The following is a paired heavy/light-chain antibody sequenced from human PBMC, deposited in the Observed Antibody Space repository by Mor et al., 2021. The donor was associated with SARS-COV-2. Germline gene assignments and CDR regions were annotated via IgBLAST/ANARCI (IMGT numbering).Heavy chain of an antibody. CDR2: IGSAGDP. V-gene: IGHV3-13*05. CDR1: GFTLSSYD. D-gene: IGHD3-16*01. Sequence: EVQLVESGGGLVQPGGSLRLSCEASGFTLSSYDMHWVRQPTGRGLEWVSVIGSAGDPHYSGSVKGRFTISRENAKNSLSLQMNSLRAGDTAVYYCARERIGAGQWYFDLWGRGTLVTVSS. CDR3: ARERIGAGQWYFDL. J-gene: IGHJ2*01.
Light chain of an antibody. CDR3: QQYGSSPRT. J-gene: IGKJ1*01. CDR1: QSITSSY. V-gene: IGKV3-20*01. Sequence: EIVLTQSPGTLSLSPGERATLSCRASQSITSSYLAWYQQKPGQAPRLLMYDASSRATGIPDRFSGSGSGTDFTLTISRLEPEDFAVYYCQQYGSSPRTFGQGTKVEIK. CDR2: DAS.